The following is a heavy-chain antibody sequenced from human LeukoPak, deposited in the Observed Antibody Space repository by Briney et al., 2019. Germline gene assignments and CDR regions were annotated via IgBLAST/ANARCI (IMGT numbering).Heavy chain of an antibody. CDR1: GFTVSSNY. CDR3: ARSPSDQYYFDY. J-gene: IGHJ4*02. Sequence: GGSLRLSCAASGFTVSSNYMSWVRQAPGKGLECVSVIYSGGSTYYADSVKGRFTISRDNSKNTLYLQMTSLRAEDTAVYYCARSPSDQYYFDYWGQGTLVTVSS. CDR2: IYSGGST. V-gene: IGHV3-53*01.